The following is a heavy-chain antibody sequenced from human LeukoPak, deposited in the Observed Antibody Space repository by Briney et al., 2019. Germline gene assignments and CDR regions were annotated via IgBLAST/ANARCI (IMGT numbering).Heavy chain of an antibody. CDR3: AKGHSSSWRCASDY. D-gene: IGHD6-13*01. V-gene: IGHV3-30-3*01. Sequence: PGGSLRLSRAASGFTFSSYAMHWVRQAPGKGLEWVAVISYDGSNKYYADSVKGRITISRDSSKNTLYLQMNSLRAEDTAVYYCAKGHSSSWRCASDYWGQGTLVTVSS. CDR1: GFTFSSYA. CDR2: ISYDGSNK. J-gene: IGHJ4*02.